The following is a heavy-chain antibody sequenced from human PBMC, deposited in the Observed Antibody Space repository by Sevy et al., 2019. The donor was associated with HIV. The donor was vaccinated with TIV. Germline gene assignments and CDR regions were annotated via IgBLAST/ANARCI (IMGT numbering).Heavy chain of an antibody. Sequence: GGSLRLSCTPSGFTSGDYILTWFRQAPGKGLEWVGFIRSKTYGGTTEYAASVKGRITISRDDSKNIAYLRMHSLKTEDTAVYYCTRTSYYYDSGSYFGMDVWGQGTTVTVSS. CDR2: IRSKTYGGTT. J-gene: IGHJ6*02. D-gene: IGHD3-10*01. CDR3: TRTSYYYDSGSYFGMDV. V-gene: IGHV3-49*03. CDR1: GFTSGDYI.